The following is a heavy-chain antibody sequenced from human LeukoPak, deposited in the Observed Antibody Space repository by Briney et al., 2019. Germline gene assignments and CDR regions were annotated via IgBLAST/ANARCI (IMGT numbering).Heavy chain of an antibody. J-gene: IGHJ3*02. CDR1: GDSITSGHYF. V-gene: IGHV4-61*02. CDR2: VSVSGST. Sequence: SETLSLTCTVSGDSITSGHYFWSWIRQPAGKGLEWIGRVSVSGSTNYNPSLNSRVTISIDTSKNHFSLKLIPVTAADTALYYCTRDGRRGTNGDAFDIWGQGTMVTASS. D-gene: IGHD1-26*01. CDR3: TRDGRRGTNGDAFDI.